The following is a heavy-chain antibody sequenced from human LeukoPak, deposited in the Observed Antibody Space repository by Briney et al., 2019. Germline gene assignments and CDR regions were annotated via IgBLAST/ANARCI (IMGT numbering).Heavy chain of an antibody. D-gene: IGHD5-12*01. CDR3: ASDGSRVDIVATIWDYYYYMDV. Sequence: SVKVSCKASGGTFSSFAISWVRQAPGQGLEWMGGIIPIFGTANYAQKFQGRVTITTDESTSTAYMELSSLRSEDTAVYYCASDGSRVDIVATIWDYYYYMDVWGKGTTVTVSS. V-gene: IGHV1-69*05. CDR1: GGTFSSFA. CDR2: IIPIFGTA. J-gene: IGHJ6*03.